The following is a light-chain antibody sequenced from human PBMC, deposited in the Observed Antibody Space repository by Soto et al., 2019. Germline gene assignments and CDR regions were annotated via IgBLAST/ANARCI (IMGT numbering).Light chain of an antibody. Sequence: QSVLTQPACVSGSPGQSITVSCTGTSSDVGGYNYVSWYQQHPGKAPKLRIYEVSNRPSWVSHRFSASKPGNTASLTISGLQAEDEAYYYCSSYTISTTLVFGTGTKVTVL. CDR1: SSDVGGYNY. CDR2: EVS. CDR3: SSYTISTTLV. J-gene: IGLJ1*01. V-gene: IGLV2-14*01.